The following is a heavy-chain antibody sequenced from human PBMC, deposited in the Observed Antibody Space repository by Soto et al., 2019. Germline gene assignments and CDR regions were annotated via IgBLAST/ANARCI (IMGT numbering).Heavy chain of an antibody. D-gene: IGHD5-12*01. Sequence: ASLKISGEGCGYRLTSYWIGWVRQMPGKGLEWMGIIYPGDSDTRYSPSFQGQVTISADKSISTAYLQWSSLKASDTAMYYCASLHSDGYIAHFGYWGQGTLVTVSS. CDR3: ASLHSDGYIAHFGY. J-gene: IGHJ4*02. CDR1: GYRLTSYW. V-gene: IGHV5-51*01. CDR2: IYPGDSDT.